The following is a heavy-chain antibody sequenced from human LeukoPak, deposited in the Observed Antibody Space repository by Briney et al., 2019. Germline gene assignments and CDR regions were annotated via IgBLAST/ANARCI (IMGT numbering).Heavy chain of an antibody. D-gene: IGHD2-15*01. CDR2: IRYDGSNK. J-gene: IGHJ4*02. CDR1: GFTFSSYG. Sequence: GGSLRLSCAASGFTFSSYGMHWVRQAPGKGLEWVAFIRYDGSNKYYADSVKGRFTISRDNSKNTLYLQMNSLRAEDTAVYYCAEAEYCSGGSCSSIYFDYWGQGTLVTVSS. CDR3: AEAEYCSGGSCSSIYFDY. V-gene: IGHV3-30*02.